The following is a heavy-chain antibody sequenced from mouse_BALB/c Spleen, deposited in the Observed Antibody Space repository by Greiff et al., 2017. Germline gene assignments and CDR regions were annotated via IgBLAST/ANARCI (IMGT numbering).Heavy chain of an antibody. CDR2: IYPGSGST. J-gene: IGHJ2*01. D-gene: IGHD1-1*01. CDR3: TRSTTVVTRGFDY. Sequence: KQPGSELVRPGASVKLSCKASGYTFTSYWMHWVKQRPGQGLEWIGNIYPGSGSTNYDEKFKSKATLTVDTSSSTAYMQLSSLTSEDSAVYYCTRSTTVVTRGFDYWGQGTTLTVSS. CDR1: GYTFTSYW. V-gene: IGHV1S22*01.